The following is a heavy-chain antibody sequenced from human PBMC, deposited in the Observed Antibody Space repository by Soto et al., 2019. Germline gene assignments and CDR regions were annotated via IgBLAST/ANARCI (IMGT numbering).Heavy chain of an antibody. J-gene: IGHJ4*02. D-gene: IGHD6-19*01. CDR2: ISGSGGST. Sequence: EVQLLESGGGLGQPGGSQRLSCTASGFTFSSYALSWVRQAPEKGLEWVSSISGSGGSTYYADSVKGRVTISRDNSKNTLYLQMSSLRAEDTAVYYCAKESLKTPVTGPVDCWGQGTVVTVSS. V-gene: IGHV3-23*01. CDR3: AKESLKTPVTGPVDC. CDR1: GFTFSSYA.